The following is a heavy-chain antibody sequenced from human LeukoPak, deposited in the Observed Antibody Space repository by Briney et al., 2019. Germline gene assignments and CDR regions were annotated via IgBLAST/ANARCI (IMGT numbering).Heavy chain of an antibody. Sequence: KSSETLSLTCAVYGGSFSGYYWSWLRQPPGKGVEGVGEINHSGSTNYNPSLKSRVTISVDTSKNQFSLKLSSVTAADTAVYYCARVRIPMVRGATYYYYYYMDVWGKGTTVTVSS. V-gene: IGHV4-34*01. CDR1: GGSFSGYY. D-gene: IGHD3-10*01. CDR2: INHSGST. CDR3: ARVRIPMVRGATYYYYYYMDV. J-gene: IGHJ6*03.